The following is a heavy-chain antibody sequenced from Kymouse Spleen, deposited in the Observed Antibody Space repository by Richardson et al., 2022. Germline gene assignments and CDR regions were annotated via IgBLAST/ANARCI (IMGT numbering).Heavy chain of an antibody. Sequence: QVQLQQWGAGLLKPSETLSLTCAVYGGSFSGYYWSWIRQPPGKGLEWIGEINHSGSTNYNPSLKSRVTISVDTSKNQFSLKLSSVTAADTAVYYCARGYNWNYGHWFDPWGQGTLVTVSS. CDR2: INHSGST. CDR1: GGSFSGYY. V-gene: IGHV4-34*01. J-gene: IGHJ5*02. CDR3: ARGYNWNYGHWFDP. D-gene: IGHD1-7*01.